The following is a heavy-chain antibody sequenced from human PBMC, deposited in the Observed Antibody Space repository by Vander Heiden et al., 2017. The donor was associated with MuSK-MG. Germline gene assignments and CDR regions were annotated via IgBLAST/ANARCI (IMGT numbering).Heavy chain of an antibody. Sequence: QVQLVQSGAAVKKPGASVKVSCKASGYTFTSYAMHWVRQATGQRLECRGWINAGNGNTKYSQKYQGRVTSIRDTSASKAYMELSSLKSEDTAVYYCARGKVGVRGVIIPDYGMDVWGQGTTVTVSS. J-gene: IGHJ6*02. D-gene: IGHD3-10*01. CDR1: GYTFTSYA. CDR3: ARGKVGVRGVIIPDYGMDV. CDR2: INAGNGNT. V-gene: IGHV1-3*01.